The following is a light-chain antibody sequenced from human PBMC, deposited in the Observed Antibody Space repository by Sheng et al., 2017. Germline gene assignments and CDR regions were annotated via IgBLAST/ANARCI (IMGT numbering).Light chain of an antibody. Sequence: DTVMTQSPATLSVSPGERATLSCRASQSISNNLVWYQQKPGQAPRLLIYGASTRATGIPGRFSGSGSETEFTLTISSLQSEDFAVYYCQQYNNWPPLTFGGGTKVEIK. CDR2: GAS. J-gene: IGKJ4*01. V-gene: IGKV3-15*01. CDR1: QSISNN. CDR3: QQYNNWPPLT.